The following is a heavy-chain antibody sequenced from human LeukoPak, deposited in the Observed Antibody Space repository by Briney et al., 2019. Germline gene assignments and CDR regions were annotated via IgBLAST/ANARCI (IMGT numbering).Heavy chain of an antibody. CDR3: ARHTATFSSYYYYGMDV. D-gene: IGHD5-18*01. CDR1: GFTFSSYS. V-gene: IGHV3-7*01. J-gene: IGHJ6*02. CDR2: IKQDGSEK. Sequence: GGSLRLSCAASGFTFSSYSMNWVRQAPGKGLEWVANIKQDGSEKYYVDSVKGRFTISRDNAKNSLYLQMNSLRAEDTAVYYCARHTATFSSYYYYGMDVWGQGTTVTVSS.